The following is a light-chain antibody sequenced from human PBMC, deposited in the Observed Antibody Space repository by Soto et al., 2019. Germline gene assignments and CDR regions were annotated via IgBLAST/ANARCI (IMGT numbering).Light chain of an antibody. CDR1: SSDVGGYDH. CDR3: SSYTNKDTLL. V-gene: IGLV2-14*03. J-gene: IGLJ3*02. CDR2: DVT. Sequence: QSALTQPASVSGSPGQSITISCTGTSSDVGGYDHVSWYQQHPGKAPKLIIDDVTVRPSVISRRFSGSKSDNTASLAVSGLQPEDEADYYCSSYTNKDTLLFGGGTKVTVL.